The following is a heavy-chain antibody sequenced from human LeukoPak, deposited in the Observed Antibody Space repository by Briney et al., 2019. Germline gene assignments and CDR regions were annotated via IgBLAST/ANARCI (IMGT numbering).Heavy chain of an antibody. CDR2: IIYRGST. CDR3: ARAVTMLRGVIIGGYWFAP. D-gene: IGHD3-10*01. J-gene: IGHJ5*02. Sequence: SETLSLTCTVSGGSISSDRYYWGWIRQPRGKGLEWIGNIIYRGSTNYNPSLKSRVTISVDTSKNQFSLRLTSVTAADTAVYYCARAVTMLRGVIIGGYWFAPWGQGTLVTVSS. V-gene: IGHV4-61*01. CDR1: GGSISSDRYY.